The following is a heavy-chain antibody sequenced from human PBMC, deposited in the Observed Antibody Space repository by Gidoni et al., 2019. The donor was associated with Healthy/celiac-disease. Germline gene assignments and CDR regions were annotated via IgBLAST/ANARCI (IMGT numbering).Heavy chain of an antibody. Sequence: QVQLVQSGAEVKKPGASVKVSCKASGYTFTSYGTSCVRQAPGQGLDWMGGISAYNGNTNYAQKLQGRVTMTTDTSTSTAYMELRSLRSDDTAVYYCARQTGTTVSYYYYYGMDVWGQGTTVTVSS. V-gene: IGHV1-18*04. CDR1: GYTFTSYG. CDR2: ISAYNGNT. J-gene: IGHJ6*02. CDR3: ARQTGTTVSYYYYYGMDV. D-gene: IGHD1-7*01.